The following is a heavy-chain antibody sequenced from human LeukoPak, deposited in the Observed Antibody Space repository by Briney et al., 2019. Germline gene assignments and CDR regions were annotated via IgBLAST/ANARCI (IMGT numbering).Heavy chain of an antibody. D-gene: IGHD6-25*01. Sequence: GGSLRLSCTASGFTVSHNYMHWVRQAPGKGLEWVSVIHSGGSSYHADSVKGRFTISRDNSKNTVFLQLNSLRAEDTAVYYCARGPPAENFIDFWGRGPLVTVSS. CDR2: IHSGGSS. CDR1: GFTVSHNY. CDR3: ARGPPAENFIDF. J-gene: IGHJ4*02. V-gene: IGHV3-53*01.